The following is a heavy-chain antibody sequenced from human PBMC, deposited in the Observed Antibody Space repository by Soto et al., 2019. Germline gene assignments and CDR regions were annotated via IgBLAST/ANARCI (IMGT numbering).Heavy chain of an antibody. CDR3: ARAGPAGGGVVVVAAPEFMDV. V-gene: IGHV4-34*01. CDR2: INHSGST. D-gene: IGHD2-15*01. Sequence: SETLSLTCAVFGGSFSGYYWSWIRQPPGKGLEWIGEINHSGSTNYNPSLKSRVTISVDTSKNQFSLKLSSVTAADTAVYYCARAGPAGGGVVVVAAPEFMDVWGKGTTVTVSS. J-gene: IGHJ6*03. CDR1: GGSFSGYY.